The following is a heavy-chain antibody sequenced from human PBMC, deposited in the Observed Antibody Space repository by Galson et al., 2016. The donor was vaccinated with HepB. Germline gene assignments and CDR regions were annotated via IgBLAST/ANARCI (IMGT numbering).Heavy chain of an antibody. J-gene: IGHJ5*02. CDR3: ARQSWSMDYNWFDP. D-gene: IGHD6-13*01. CDR1: GYTFTNYY. CDR2: INPSGGST. Sequence: SVKVSCKASGYTFTNYYMHWVRQAPGQGLEWMGMINPSGGSTTYAQKFQGRVTMTRDTSTSTVHMELSSLRSEDTAVYYCARQSWSMDYNWFDPWGQGTLVTVSS. V-gene: IGHV1-46*01.